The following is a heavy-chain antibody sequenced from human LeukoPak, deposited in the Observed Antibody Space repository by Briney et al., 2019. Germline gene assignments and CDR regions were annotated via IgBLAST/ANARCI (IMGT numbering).Heavy chain of an antibody. CDR1: GYTFTSYG. CDR2: ISAYNGNT. D-gene: IGHD6-19*01. Sequence: VSVKVSCKASGYTFTSYGISWVRQAPGQGLEWMGWISAYNGNTNYAQKLQGKVTMTTDTSTSTAYMELRSLRSDDTAVYYCARGPIAVAGPGDLDYWGQGTLVTVSS. CDR3: ARGPIAVAGPGDLDY. V-gene: IGHV1-18*01. J-gene: IGHJ4*02.